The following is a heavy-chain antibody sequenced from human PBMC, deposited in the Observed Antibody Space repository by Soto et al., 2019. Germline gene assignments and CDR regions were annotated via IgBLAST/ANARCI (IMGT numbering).Heavy chain of an antibody. CDR1: GFTFSRYA. J-gene: IGHJ6*01. V-gene: IGHV3-30-3*01. Sequence: QVQLVESGGGVVQPGRSLRLSCAASGFTFSRYAMHWVRQAPGKGLEWVAVISYDGSNKYYADSVKGRFTISRDNSKNTLYLQMNSLRTEDTAVYYCARSVGIDYYYYGMDVW. CDR2: ISYDGSNK. CDR3: ARSVGIDYYYYGMDV. D-gene: IGHD1-26*01.